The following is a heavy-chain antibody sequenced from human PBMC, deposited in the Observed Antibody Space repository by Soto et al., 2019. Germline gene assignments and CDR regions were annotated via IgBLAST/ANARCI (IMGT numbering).Heavy chain of an antibody. J-gene: IGHJ6*02. CDR3: ARRGYCSSTSCYDYYYGMDV. CDR2: IDPSDSYT. CDR1: GYSFTSYW. D-gene: IGHD2-2*01. Sequence: GESLKISCKGSGYSFTSYWISWVRQMPGKGLEWMGRIDPSDSYTNYSQSFQGHVTISADKSISTAYLQWSSLKASDTAMYYCARRGYCSSTSCYDYYYGMDVWGQGTTVTVSS. V-gene: IGHV5-10-1*01.